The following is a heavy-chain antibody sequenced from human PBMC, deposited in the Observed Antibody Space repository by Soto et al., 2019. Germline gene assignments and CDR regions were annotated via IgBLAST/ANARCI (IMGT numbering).Heavy chain of an antibody. CDR2: IYNGGST. J-gene: IGHJ1*01. D-gene: IGHD1-26*01. CDR3: FGAESRWDPRSYFSD. V-gene: IGHV4-30-4*01. CDR1: VSSVSSVGFH. Sequence: PSRPLSLTCTFSVSSVSSVGFHWAWLRRPPGKGLEWIGYIYNGGSTYYMPSLESRMHMSLDATRNHYSLRLTSVTAADTAVYLGFGAESRWDPRSYFSDGAQGTAVTGSS.